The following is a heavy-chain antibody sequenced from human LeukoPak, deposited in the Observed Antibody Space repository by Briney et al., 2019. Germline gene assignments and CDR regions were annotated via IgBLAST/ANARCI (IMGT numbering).Heavy chain of an antibody. V-gene: IGHV4-59*01. D-gene: IGHD3-3*01. CDR1: GGSISSYY. J-gene: IGHJ3*02. CDR2: IYYSGST. CDR3: ARNLPTIVGVVYAFDI. Sequence: PSETLSLTCTVSGGSISSYYWSWIRQPPGKGLEWIGYIYYSGSTNYNPSLKSRVTISVDTSNNQFSLKLSSVTAADTAVYYCARNLPTIVGVVYAFDIWGQGTMVTVSS.